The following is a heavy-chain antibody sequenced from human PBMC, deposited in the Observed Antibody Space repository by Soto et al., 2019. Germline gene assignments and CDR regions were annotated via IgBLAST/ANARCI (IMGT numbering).Heavy chain of an antibody. Sequence: SETLSLTCTVSGGSISSYYWSWIRQPPGKGLEWIGYIYYSGSTNYNPSLKSRVTISVDTSKNQFSLKLSSVTAADTAVYYCARHLGGYYAYYYYYMDVWGKGTTVTVSS. CDR2: IYYSGST. CDR3: ARHLGGYYAYYYYYMDV. V-gene: IGHV4-59*08. J-gene: IGHJ6*03. D-gene: IGHD3-3*01. CDR1: GGSISSYY.